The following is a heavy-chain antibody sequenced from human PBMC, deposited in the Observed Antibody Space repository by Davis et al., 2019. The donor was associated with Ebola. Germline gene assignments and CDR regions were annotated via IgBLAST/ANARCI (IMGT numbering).Heavy chain of an antibody. V-gene: IGHV3-33*01. Sequence: GESLKISCAASGFTFSSYGMHWVRQAPGKGLEWVAVIWYDGSNKYYADSVKGRFTISRDNSKNTLYLQMNSLRAEDTAVYYCARQSVIIASSSRWYYFDYWGQGTLVTVSS. CDR1: GFTFSSYG. D-gene: IGHD6-6*01. J-gene: IGHJ4*02. CDR3: ARQSVIIASSSRWYYFDY. CDR2: IWYDGSNK.